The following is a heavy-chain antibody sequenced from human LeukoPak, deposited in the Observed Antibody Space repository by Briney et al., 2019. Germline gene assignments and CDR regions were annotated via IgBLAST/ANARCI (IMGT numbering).Heavy chain of an antibody. CDR1: SYSISSGYY. D-gene: IGHD5-18*01. V-gene: IGHV4-38-2*02. J-gene: IGHJ4*02. CDR3: ARETGYSCGHYFDY. CDR2: IYHSGST. Sequence: SETLSLTCAVSSYSISSGYYWGWIRQPPGKGLEWIGSIYHSGSTYYNPSLKSRVTISVDTSKNQFSLKLSSVTAADTAVYYCARETGYSCGHYFDYWGQGTLVTVSS.